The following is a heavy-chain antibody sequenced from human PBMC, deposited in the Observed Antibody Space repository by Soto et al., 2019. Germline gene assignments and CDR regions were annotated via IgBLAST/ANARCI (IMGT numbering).Heavy chain of an antibody. CDR1: GGSISSSNW. V-gene: IGHV4-4*02. D-gene: IGHD3-10*01. CDR2: IYHSGST. J-gene: IGHJ6*02. Sequence: KPSETLSLTCAVSGGSISSSNWWSWVRQPPGKGLEWIGEIYHSGSTNYNPSLKSRVTISVDKSKNQFSLKLSSVTAADTAVYYCANIPVVRVHTYYYYYGMDVWGQGTTVTVSS. CDR3: ANIPVVRVHTYYYYYGMDV.